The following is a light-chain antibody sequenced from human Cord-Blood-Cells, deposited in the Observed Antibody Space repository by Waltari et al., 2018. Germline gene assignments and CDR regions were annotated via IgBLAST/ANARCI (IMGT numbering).Light chain of an antibody. Sequence: QSALTQPPSASGSPGQSVTISCTGTSSDVGGYNYVSWYQQHPGKAPKRMVYEVSKLPSGVPDRFSGSKSGNTASLTVSGLQAEDEADYYCSSYAGSNNLVFGTGTKVTVL. CDR1: SSDVGGYNY. J-gene: IGLJ1*01. CDR2: EVS. CDR3: SSYAGSNNLV. V-gene: IGLV2-8*01.